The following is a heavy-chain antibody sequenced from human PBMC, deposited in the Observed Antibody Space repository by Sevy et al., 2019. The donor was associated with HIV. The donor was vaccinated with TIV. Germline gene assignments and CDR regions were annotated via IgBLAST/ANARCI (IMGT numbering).Heavy chain of an antibody. CDR1: GGSISSSDYF. V-gene: IGHV4-39*01. Sequence: SETLSLTCTVSGGSISSSDYFWGWIRQPPGKGLEWIGTIYYNADTYHNPSLTSRVTISVDTSKNQFSLRMTSVTALDTAVYYCARHGAWRFYFDFWGPGALVTVSS. J-gene: IGHJ4*02. CDR2: IYYNADT. CDR3: ARHGAWRFYFDF. D-gene: IGHD3-16*01.